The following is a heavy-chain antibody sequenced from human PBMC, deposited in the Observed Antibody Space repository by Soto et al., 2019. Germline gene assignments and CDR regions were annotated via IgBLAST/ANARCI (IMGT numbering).Heavy chain of an antibody. CDR3: ARDERSTCTSSTCYYFDY. Sequence: GASVKVSCKASGYSFIHYGFSWVRQAPGQGLEWMAWTSADNGDTNYAPKLQGRVTLTTDTSTGIAYMELRSLRYDDTAVYYCARDERSTCTSSTCYYFDYWGQGTLVTVSS. D-gene: IGHD2-2*01. CDR2: TSADNGDT. J-gene: IGHJ4*02. V-gene: IGHV1-18*01. CDR1: GYSFIHYG.